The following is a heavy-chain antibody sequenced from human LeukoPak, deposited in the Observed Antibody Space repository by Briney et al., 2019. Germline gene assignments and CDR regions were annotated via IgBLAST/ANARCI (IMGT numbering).Heavy chain of an antibody. V-gene: IGHV3-21*01. Sequence: GGSLRLSCAASGFTFSSYSMNWVRQAPGKGLEWVSSISSSSSYIYYADSVKGRFTISRDNTKNSLYLQMNSLRAEDTAVYYCASESGYKPAGGDYWGQGTLVTVSS. CDR2: ISSSSSYI. CDR1: GFTFSSYS. CDR3: ASESGYKPAGGDY. D-gene: IGHD5-12*01. J-gene: IGHJ4*02.